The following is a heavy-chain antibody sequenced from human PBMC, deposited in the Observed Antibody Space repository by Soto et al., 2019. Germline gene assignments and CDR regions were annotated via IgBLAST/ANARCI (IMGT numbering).Heavy chain of an antibody. D-gene: IGHD1-26*01. Sequence: QVQLVQSGAEVKKPGSSVKVSCKASGGTFSSYAISWVRQAPGQGLEWMGGIIPIFGTANYAQKFQGRVTITADESTSTAYMELSSLRSEDTAVYYCARERGGGPIVGLGVYFDYWGQGTLVTVSS. CDR3: ARERGGGPIVGLGVYFDY. V-gene: IGHV1-69*01. CDR1: GGTFSSYA. J-gene: IGHJ4*02. CDR2: IIPIFGTA.